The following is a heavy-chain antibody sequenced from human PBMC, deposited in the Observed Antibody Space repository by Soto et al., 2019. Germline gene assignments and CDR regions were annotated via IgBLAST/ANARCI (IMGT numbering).Heavy chain of an antibody. CDR2: ISGGGNDR. CDR3: AMSLFRVAHDNEPFDY. CDR1: GFPFSSYA. Sequence: VQLLESGGSLVQPGGSLTLSCAASGFPFSSYAMSWVRQTPEKGLEWVAGISGGGNDRYYADFVQGRFTFSRDNSRNIHYLQMNSRRADATAMYFCAMSLFRVAHDNEPFDYWGQIDMVNVSS. V-gene: IGHV3-23*01. D-gene: IGHD3-3*01. J-gene: IGHJ4*02.